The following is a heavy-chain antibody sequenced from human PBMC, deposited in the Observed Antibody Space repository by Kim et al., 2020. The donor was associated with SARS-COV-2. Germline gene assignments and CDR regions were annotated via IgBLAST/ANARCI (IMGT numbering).Heavy chain of an antibody. J-gene: IGHJ6*02. CDR3: AKELGDYYGSGSQNYGMDV. D-gene: IGHD3-10*01. V-gene: IGHV3-9*01. Sequence: GGSLRLSCAASGFTFDDYAMHWVRQAPGKGLEWVSGISWNSGSIGYADSVKGRFTISRDNAKNSLYLQMNSLRAEDTALYYCAKELGDYYGSGSQNYGMDVWGQGTTVTVSS. CDR1: GFTFDDYA. CDR2: ISWNSGSI.